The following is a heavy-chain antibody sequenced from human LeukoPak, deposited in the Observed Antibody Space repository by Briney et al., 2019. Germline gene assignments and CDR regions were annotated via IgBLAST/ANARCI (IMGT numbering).Heavy chain of an antibody. CDR2: INPSGGST. J-gene: IGHJ4*02. V-gene: IGHV1-46*01. Sequence: ASVKVSCKASGYTFTSYYMHWVRQAPGQGLEWMGIINPSGGSTSYAQKFQGGVTMTRDTSTSTVYMELSSPRSEDTAVYYCARATQIRDYSSNYWGQGTLVTVSS. CDR3: ARATQIRDYSSNY. D-gene: IGHD4-11*01. CDR1: GYTFTSYY.